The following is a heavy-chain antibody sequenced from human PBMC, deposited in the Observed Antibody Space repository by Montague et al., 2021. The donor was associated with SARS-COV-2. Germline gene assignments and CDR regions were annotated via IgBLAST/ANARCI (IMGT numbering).Heavy chain of an antibody. CDR3: ARVPYSSSGFFYYYYGIDV. J-gene: IGHJ6*02. Sequence: SETRSLTCTVSGGSISSYYWSWIRQPPGKGLEWIGLIYYSGSTNYNPSLKSRVTISVDTSKNQFSLKLSSVTAADTAVYYCARVPYSSSGFFYYYYGIDVWGQGTTVTVSS. CDR2: IYYSGST. D-gene: IGHD6-6*01. CDR1: GGSISSYY. V-gene: IGHV4-59*13.